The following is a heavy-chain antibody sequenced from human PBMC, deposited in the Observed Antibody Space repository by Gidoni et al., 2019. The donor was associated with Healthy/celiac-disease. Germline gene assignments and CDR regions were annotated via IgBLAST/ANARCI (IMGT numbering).Heavy chain of an antibody. CDR1: GGSISSGSYY. J-gene: IGHJ4*02. V-gene: IGHV4-61*02. D-gene: IGHD3-22*01. CDR3: ARGVGPSSGYYFDY. Sequence: QVQLQESGPGLVKPSQTLSLTCTVSGGSISSGSYYWSWIRQPAGKGLEWIGRIYTSGSTNYNPSLKSRVTISVDTSKNQFSLKLSPVTAADTAVYYCARGVGPSSGYYFDYWGQGTLVTVSS. CDR2: IYTSGST.